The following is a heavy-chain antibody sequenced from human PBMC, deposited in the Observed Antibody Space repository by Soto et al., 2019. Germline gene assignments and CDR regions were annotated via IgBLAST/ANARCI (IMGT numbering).Heavy chain of an antibody. D-gene: IGHD4-4*01. CDR2: ISYDGSNK. Sequence: QVQLVEAGGGVVQPGRSLRLSCAASGFTFSSYAMHWVRQAPGKGLEWVAVISYDGSNKYYADSVKGRFTISRDNSKNTLYLQMNSLRAEDTAVYYCARDYSNYVLFCYGMDVWGQGTTVTVSS. J-gene: IGHJ6*02. V-gene: IGHV3-30-3*01. CDR1: GFTFSSYA. CDR3: ARDYSNYVLFCYGMDV.